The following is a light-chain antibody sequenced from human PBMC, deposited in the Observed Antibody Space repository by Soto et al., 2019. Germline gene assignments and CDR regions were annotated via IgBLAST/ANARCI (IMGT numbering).Light chain of an antibody. CDR3: CSYASRLALL. CDR2: DVN. V-gene: IGLV2-11*01. CDR1: SSDVGAYTY. Sequence: QSALTQPRSVSGSPGQSVTISCTGTSSDVGAYTYVTWYQQHPDKAPKLMIYDVNKRPSGVPDRFSGSKSGNTASLTISGLQDEDEADYYCCSYASRLALLFGGGTKLTVL. J-gene: IGLJ2*01.